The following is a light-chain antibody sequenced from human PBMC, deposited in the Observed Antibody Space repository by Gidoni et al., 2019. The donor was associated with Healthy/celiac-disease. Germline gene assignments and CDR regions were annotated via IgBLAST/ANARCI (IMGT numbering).Light chain of an antibody. J-gene: IGKJ1*01. CDR2: GAS. V-gene: IGKV3-15*01. CDR3: QQYNNWPPWT. Sequence: EIVMTQSPATLSVSPGERATLSCRASQSLSSNLAWYQQKPGQAPRLLIYGASTRATGIPARFSGSGSGTEFTLIISSLQSEDFAVYYCQQYNNWPPWTFGQGTKVEIK. CDR1: QSLSSN.